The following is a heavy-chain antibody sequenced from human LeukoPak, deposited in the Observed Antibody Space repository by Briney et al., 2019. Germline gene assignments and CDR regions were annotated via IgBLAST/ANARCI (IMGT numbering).Heavy chain of an antibody. J-gene: IGHJ2*01. CDR1: GFTFSGYS. Sequence: PGGSLRLSCAASGFTFSGYSMHWVRQAPGKGPEFVSVIGGGGVTTFYADSVKDRFTISRDNSKNTLYLEMGSLRAEDMAVYYCAREGGGSGLWYYDLGGRGTLVTVSS. CDR2: IGGGGVTT. CDR3: AREGGGSGLWYYDL. D-gene: IGHD1-26*01. V-gene: IGHV3-64*02.